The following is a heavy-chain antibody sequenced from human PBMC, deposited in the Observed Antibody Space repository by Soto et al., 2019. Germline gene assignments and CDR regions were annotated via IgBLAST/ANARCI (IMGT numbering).Heavy chain of an antibody. CDR2: ISWNSGSI. Sequence: GGSLRLSCAASGFTFDDYAMHWVRQAPGKGLEWVSGISWNSGSIGYADSVKGRFTISRDNAKNSLYLQMNSLRAEDTALYYCAKGVGRVVVAAVGFDPWGQGTLVTVSS. CDR1: GFTFDDYA. V-gene: IGHV3-9*01. J-gene: IGHJ5*02. CDR3: AKGVGRVVVAAVGFDP. D-gene: IGHD2-15*01.